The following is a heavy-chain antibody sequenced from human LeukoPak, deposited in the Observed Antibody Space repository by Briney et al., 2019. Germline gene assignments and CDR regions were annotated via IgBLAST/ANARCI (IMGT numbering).Heavy chain of an antibody. Sequence: GGSLRLSCAASGFTFSSYWMTWVRQGPVKGLEWVANIKPDGSLIYYVDSVKGRFTISRDNAKNSLYLQMNSLRAEDTAVYYCAKWELYSGFYYIDYWGQGTLATVSS. D-gene: IGHD1-26*01. CDR3: AKWELYSGFYYIDY. CDR2: IKPDGSLI. J-gene: IGHJ4*02. V-gene: IGHV3-7*01. CDR1: GFTFSSYW.